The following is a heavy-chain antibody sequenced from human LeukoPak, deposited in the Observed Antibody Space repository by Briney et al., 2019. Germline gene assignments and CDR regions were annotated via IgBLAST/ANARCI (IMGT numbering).Heavy chain of an antibody. CDR1: GFTFSSYA. CDR2: ITSGFTP. J-gene: IGHJ4*02. V-gene: IGHV3-23*01. D-gene: IGHD2-21*01. Sequence: GGSLRLSCAASGFTFSSYAMSWFRQATGRGLEYVAGITSGFTPLYADFVKGRFTVSRDNSKSTFHLQMNSLRAEDTAVYFCAKDYSDSRVADVFLEYWGQGTLVTVSS. CDR3: AKDYSDSRVADVFLEY.